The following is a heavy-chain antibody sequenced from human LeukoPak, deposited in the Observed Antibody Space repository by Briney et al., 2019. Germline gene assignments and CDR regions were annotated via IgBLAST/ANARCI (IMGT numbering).Heavy chain of an antibody. D-gene: IGHD3-10*01. CDR2: IFRTGST. J-gene: IGHJ5*01. CDR1: GGSIDSSSYY. CDR3: ARRVGFYGSGSLNYFDP. Sequence: SETLSLTCAVSGGSIDSSSYYWGWIRQPPGKGLEWIGSIFRTGSTYYSASLKSRVSISVDTSKNHIALKLTSVTAADTAVYFCARRVGFYGSGSLNYFDPWGQGILVSVS. V-gene: IGHV4-39*02.